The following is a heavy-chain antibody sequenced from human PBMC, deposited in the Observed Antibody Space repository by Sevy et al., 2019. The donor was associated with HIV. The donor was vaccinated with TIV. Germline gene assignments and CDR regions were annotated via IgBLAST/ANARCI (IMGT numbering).Heavy chain of an antibody. V-gene: IGHV3-15*01. CDR3: TTDGPGPYSSSWNY. Sequence: GGSLRLSCAASGFTFSNAWMSWVRQAPGKGLEWVGRIKSKTDGGTTDYAAPVKGGFTISRDDSKNTLYLQMNSLKTEDTAVYYCTTDGPGPYSSSWNYWGQGTLVTVSS. J-gene: IGHJ4*02. CDR1: GFTFSNAW. CDR2: IKSKTDGGTT. D-gene: IGHD6-13*01.